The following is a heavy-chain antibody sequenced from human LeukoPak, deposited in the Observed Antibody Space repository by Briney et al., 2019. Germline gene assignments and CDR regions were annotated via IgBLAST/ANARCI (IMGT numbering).Heavy chain of an antibody. Sequence: SETLSLTCTVSGGSISSGDYYWSWIRQPPGKGLEWIGSIYYSGSTYYNPSLKSRVTISVDTSKNQFSLKLSSVTAADTAVYYCADLETYSSSWSRKSDTSSWGQGTLVTVSS. V-gene: IGHV4-39*07. D-gene: IGHD6-13*01. CDR2: IYYSGST. CDR3: ADLETYSSSWSRKSDTSS. J-gene: IGHJ5*02. CDR1: GGSISSGDYY.